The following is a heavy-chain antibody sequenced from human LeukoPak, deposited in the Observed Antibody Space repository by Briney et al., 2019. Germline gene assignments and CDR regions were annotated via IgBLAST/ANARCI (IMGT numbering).Heavy chain of an antibody. J-gene: IGHJ4*02. CDR1: GSTFSSYA. Sequence: GGSLILSCAASGSTFSSYAMSWVLQAPGKGLEWVSAISGSGGSTYYADSVKGLLTISRDKSKNTLYLQMNSLRAEDTAVYYCAKEGRPSSGSYYNDYWGQGTLVTVSS. CDR2: ISGSGGST. CDR3: AKEGRPSSGSYYNDY. D-gene: IGHD3-10*01. V-gene: IGHV3-23*01.